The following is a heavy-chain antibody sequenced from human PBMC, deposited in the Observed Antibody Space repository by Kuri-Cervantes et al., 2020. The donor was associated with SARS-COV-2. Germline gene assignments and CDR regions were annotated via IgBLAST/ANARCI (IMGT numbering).Heavy chain of an antibody. Sequence: GGSLRLSCTASGFTFGDYAMSWFHQAPGKGLEWVGFITSKAYGGTTEYAASVKGRFTISRDDSKSIAYLQMNSLKTEDTAVYYCSLTAIRFRSKTMFDYWGQGTLVTVSS. CDR3: SLTAIRFRSKTMFDY. CDR1: GFTFGDYA. D-gene: IGHD2-21*02. CDR2: ITSKAYGGTT. V-gene: IGHV3-49*03. J-gene: IGHJ4*02.